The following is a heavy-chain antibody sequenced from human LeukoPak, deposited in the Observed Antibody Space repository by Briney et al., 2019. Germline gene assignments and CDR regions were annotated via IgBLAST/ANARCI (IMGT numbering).Heavy chain of an antibody. V-gene: IGHV3-23*01. CDR2: IYYSGGNT. Sequence: PGGSLRLSCAASGFMFSNFAMSWVRQAPGKGLEWVSTIYYSGGNTYSADSVKGRFTICRDNAKNTLYLQMNSLRAEDTAVYYCAKDQGQAVVPRRFDNWGQGTLVTVSS. CDR1: GFMFSNFA. D-gene: IGHD2-2*01. CDR3: AKDQGQAVVPRRFDN. J-gene: IGHJ4*02.